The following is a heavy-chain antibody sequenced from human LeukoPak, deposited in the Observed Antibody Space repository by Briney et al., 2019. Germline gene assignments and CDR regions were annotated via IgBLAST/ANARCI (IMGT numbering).Heavy chain of an antibody. Sequence: SQTLSLTCAISGDSVSSNSAVWNWIRQSPSRGLEWLGRTYYRSKWNNHYAVSVKSRITINPDTSKNQFSLKLSSVTAADTAVYYCARDFAFDIWGQGTMVTVSS. J-gene: IGHJ3*02. CDR3: ARDFAFDI. V-gene: IGHV6-1*01. CDR1: GDSVSSNSAV. CDR2: TYYRSKWNN.